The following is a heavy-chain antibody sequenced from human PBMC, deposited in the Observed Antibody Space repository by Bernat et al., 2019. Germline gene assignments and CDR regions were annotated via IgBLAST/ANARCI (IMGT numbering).Heavy chain of an antibody. D-gene: IGHD2-2*01. Sequence: QLQLQESGPGLVKPSETLSLTCSVSGGSISSSSYYWGWIRQPPGKGLEWIGSIYYSGSTYYNPSLKSRVTISVDTSKNQFSLKLSSVTAADTAVYYCARRPARDVVLAASFDYWGQGTLVTVSS. J-gene: IGHJ4*02. CDR1: GGSISSSSYY. V-gene: IGHV4-39*01. CDR3: ARRPARDVVLAASFDY. CDR2: IYYSGST.